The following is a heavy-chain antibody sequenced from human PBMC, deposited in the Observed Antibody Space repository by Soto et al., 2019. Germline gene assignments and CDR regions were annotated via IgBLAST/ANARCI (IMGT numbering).Heavy chain of an antibody. Sequence: QVQLVQSGAEVKKPGSSVKVSCKASGGTFSSYAINWVRQAPGQGLEWMGGIIRIFGTPDYAQRFQGRVTITADESTSTAYMELSRLRSEDPAVYFCARQGSNEYYYYGMDVWGQGATVTVSS. CDR1: GGTFSSYA. CDR2: IIRIFGTP. CDR3: ARQGSNEYYYYGMDV. J-gene: IGHJ6*02. D-gene: IGHD3-10*01. V-gene: IGHV1-69*12.